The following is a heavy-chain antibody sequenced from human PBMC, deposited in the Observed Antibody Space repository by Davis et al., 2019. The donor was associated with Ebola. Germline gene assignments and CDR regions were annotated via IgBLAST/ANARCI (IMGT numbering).Heavy chain of an antibody. J-gene: IGHJ4*02. D-gene: IGHD2-2*02. V-gene: IGHV3-74*01. CDR1: GFTLSSYW. CDR3: AKGRTIPLALDF. Sequence: GESLKISCAASGFTLSSYWMHWVRQAPGKGLVWVSRINSDGSNTNYADSVKGRFTISRDNAKNSLYLQMNSLRGEDTAFYYCAKGRTIPLALDFWGRGTLVTVSS. CDR2: INSDGSNT.